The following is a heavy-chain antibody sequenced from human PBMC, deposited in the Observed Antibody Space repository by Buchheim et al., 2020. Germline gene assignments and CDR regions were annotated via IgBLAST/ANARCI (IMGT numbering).Heavy chain of an antibody. V-gene: IGHV3-21*01. CDR3: AVEPSSIAAKIWVNY. J-gene: IGHJ4*02. Sequence: EVQLVESGGGLVKPGGSLRPSCAASGFTFSSYSMNWVRQAPGKGLEWVSSISSSSSYIYYADSVKGRFTISRDNAKNSLYLQMNSLRAEDTAVYYCAVEPSSIAAKIWVNYWGQGTL. CDR1: GFTFSSYS. D-gene: IGHD6-6*01. CDR2: ISSSSSYI.